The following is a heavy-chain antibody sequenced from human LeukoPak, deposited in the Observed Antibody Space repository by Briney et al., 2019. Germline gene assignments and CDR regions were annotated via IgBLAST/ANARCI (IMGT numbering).Heavy chain of an antibody. CDR2: ISYDGGST. D-gene: IGHD6-6*01. J-gene: IGHJ4*02. V-gene: IGHV3-30*18. Sequence: PGGSLRLSCAASGFTFSTYAMHWVRQAPGKGLEWVAIISYDGGSTSYADSVKGRFTISRDNSKNTLYLQMSSLRTEDTAVYYCAKIGGSSSYYFDYWGQGTLVTVSS. CDR3: AKIGGSSSYYFDY. CDR1: GFTFSTYA.